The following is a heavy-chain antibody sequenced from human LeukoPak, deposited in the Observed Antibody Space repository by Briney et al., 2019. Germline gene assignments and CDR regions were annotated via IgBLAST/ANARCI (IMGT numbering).Heavy chain of an antibody. V-gene: IGHV3-43*02. J-gene: IGHJ4*02. CDR2: ISGDGGST. Sequence: GGSLRLSCAASGFTFDDYAMHWVRQAPGKGLEWVSHISGDGGSTYYADSVKGRFTISRDNSKNSLYLQMNSLRTEDTALYYCAKNVGSFYYFDYWGQGTLVTVSS. D-gene: IGHD2/OR15-2a*01. CDR3: AKNVGSFYYFDY. CDR1: GFTFDDYA.